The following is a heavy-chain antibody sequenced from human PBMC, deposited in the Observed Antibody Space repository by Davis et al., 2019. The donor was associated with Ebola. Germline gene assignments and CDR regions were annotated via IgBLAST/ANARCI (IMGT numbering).Heavy chain of an antibody. J-gene: IGHJ4*02. CDR2: ISGSGDST. D-gene: IGHD3-3*01. Sequence: GESLKISCAASGFTFSDYAMSWVRQAPGKGLEWVSTISGSGDSTYYADSVKGRFTISRDNSKNTLHLQMNSLRAEDTAVYYCTPRGGYYVFDYWGQGTLVTVSS. CDR1: GFTFSDYA. CDR3: TPRGGYYVFDY. V-gene: IGHV3-23*01.